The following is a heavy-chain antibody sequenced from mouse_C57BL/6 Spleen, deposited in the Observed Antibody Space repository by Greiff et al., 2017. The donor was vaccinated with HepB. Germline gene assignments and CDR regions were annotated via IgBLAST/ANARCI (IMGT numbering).Heavy chain of an antibody. Sequence: QVHVKQPGAELVRPGTSVKLSCKASGYTFTSYWMHWVKQRPGQGLEWIGVIDPSDSYTNYNQKFKGKATLTVDTSSSTAYMQLSSLTSEDSAVYYCASHYYGSSSAWFAYWGQGTLVTVSA. D-gene: IGHD1-1*01. V-gene: IGHV1-59*01. CDR3: ASHYYGSSSAWFAY. J-gene: IGHJ3*01. CDR1: GYTFTSYW. CDR2: IDPSDSYT.